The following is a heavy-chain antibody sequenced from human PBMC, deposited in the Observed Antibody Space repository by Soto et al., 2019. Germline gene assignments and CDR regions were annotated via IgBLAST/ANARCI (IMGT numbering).Heavy chain of an antibody. CDR1: GFTFSSYA. Sequence: EVQLLESGGGLVQPGGSLRLSCAASGFTFSSYAISWVRQAPGKGLEWVSAISGSGGSTYYADSVKGRFTISRDNSKNTLYLQMNRLRAEDTAVYYCAKDRVFWSGSNWFDPWGQGTLVTVSS. CDR3: AKDRVFWSGSNWFDP. D-gene: IGHD3-3*01. J-gene: IGHJ5*02. CDR2: ISGSGGST. V-gene: IGHV3-23*01.